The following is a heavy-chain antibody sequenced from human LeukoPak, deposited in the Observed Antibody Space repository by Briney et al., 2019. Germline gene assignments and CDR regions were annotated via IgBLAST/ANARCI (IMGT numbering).Heavy chain of an antibody. D-gene: IGHD6-13*01. J-gene: IGHJ4*02. V-gene: IGHV4-39*07. Sequence: SETLSLTCTVSGGSISSSTYYWGWIRQPPGKGLEWIASIYYSGSTYYNPSLKSRVTISVDTSKNQFSLKLSSVTAADTAVYYCARDGARYSSSWYIDYWGQGTLVTVSS. CDR1: GGSISSSTYY. CDR3: ARDGARYSSSWYIDY. CDR2: IYYSGST.